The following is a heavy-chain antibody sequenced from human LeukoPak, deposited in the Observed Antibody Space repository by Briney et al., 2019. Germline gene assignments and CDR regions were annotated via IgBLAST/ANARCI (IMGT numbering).Heavy chain of an antibody. J-gene: IGHJ4*02. CDR2: INHSGST. CDR1: GGSFSGYY. Sequence: SETLSLTCAVYGGSFSGYYWSWIRQPPGKGLEWIGEINHSGSTNYNPSLKSRVTISVDTSKNQFSLKLSPVTAADTAVYYCARGQRYSSGWYDWGSYWGQGTLVTVSS. D-gene: IGHD6-19*01. CDR3: ARGQRYSSGWYDWGSY. V-gene: IGHV4-34*01.